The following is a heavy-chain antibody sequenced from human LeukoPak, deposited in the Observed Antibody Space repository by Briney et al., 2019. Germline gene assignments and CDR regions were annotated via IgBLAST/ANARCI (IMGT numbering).Heavy chain of an antibody. CDR2: MNPNSGNT. D-gene: IGHD2-2*02. J-gene: IGHJ5*02. Sequence: GASVKVSCKASGYTFTGYYMHWVRQAPGQGLEWMGWMNPNSGNTGYAQKFQGRVTMTRNTSISTAYMELSSLRSEDTAVYYCARAPVEGPAAILNIWFDPWGQGTLVTVSS. CDR3: ARAPVEGPAAILNIWFDP. V-gene: IGHV1-8*02. CDR1: GYTFTGYY.